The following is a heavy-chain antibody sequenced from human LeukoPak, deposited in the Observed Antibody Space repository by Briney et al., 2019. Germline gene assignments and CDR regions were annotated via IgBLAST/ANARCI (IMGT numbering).Heavy chain of an antibody. CDR3: ASNNYVGGYVSPVGD. CDR2: IYYSGST. CDR1: GGSIRSSTYY. J-gene: IGHJ4*02. Sequence: SETLSLTCTVSGGSIRSSTYYWGWIRQPPGKGLEWIGSIYYSGSTYYNPSLKSRVTISVDTSKNQFSLKVSSVTAADTAVYYCASNNYVGGYVSPVGDWGQGTLVTVSS. V-gene: IGHV4-39*01. D-gene: IGHD5-12*01.